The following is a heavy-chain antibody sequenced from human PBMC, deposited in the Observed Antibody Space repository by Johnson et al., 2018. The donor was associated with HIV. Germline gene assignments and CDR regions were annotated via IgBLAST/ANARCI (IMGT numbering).Heavy chain of an antibody. Sequence: QVLLVESGGGVVQPGRSLRLSCAASGFTFSNYAMHWVRQAPGKGLEWVAVISYDGSNKYYADSVKGRFNISRDNSRNTLYLQMNSLRAEDTAVYYCGKPPSMGADAFDIWGQGTMVTVS. CDR2: ISYDGSNK. D-gene: IGHD3-16*01. V-gene: IGHV3-30-3*02. J-gene: IGHJ3*02. CDR1: GFTFSNYA. CDR3: GKPPSMGADAFDI.